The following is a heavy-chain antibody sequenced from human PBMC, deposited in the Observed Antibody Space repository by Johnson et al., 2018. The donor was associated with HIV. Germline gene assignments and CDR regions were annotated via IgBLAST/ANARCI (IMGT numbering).Heavy chain of an antibody. CDR2: IYSGGST. V-gene: IGHV3-66*01. CDR3: ARGGPKLRDAFDI. Sequence: VQLVESGGGVVQPGGFMRLSCAASGFTVSSNYMSWVRQAPGKGLEWVSVIYSGGSTYYADSVKGRFTISRDNAKNSLYLQMNSLRAEDTAVYYCARGGPKLRDAFDIWGQGTMVTVSS. CDR1: GFTVSSNY. D-gene: IGHD2-15*01. J-gene: IGHJ3*02.